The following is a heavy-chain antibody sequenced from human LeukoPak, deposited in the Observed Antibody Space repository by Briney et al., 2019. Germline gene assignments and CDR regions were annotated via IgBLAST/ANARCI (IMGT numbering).Heavy chain of an antibody. CDR3: AKDLGDYDFWSGYYIGTHYFDY. CDR2: ISGSGGST. V-gene: IGHV3-23*01. CDR1: GFTFSSYA. Sequence: GGSLRLSCAASGFTFSSYAMSWVRQAPGKGLEWVSAISGSGGSTYYADSVKGRFTISRDNSKNTLYLQMNSLRAEDTAVYYCAKDLGDYDFWSGYYIGTHYFDYWGQGTLVTVSS. J-gene: IGHJ4*02. D-gene: IGHD3-3*01.